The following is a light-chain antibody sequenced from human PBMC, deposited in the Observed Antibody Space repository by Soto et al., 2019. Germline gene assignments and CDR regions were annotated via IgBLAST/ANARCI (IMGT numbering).Light chain of an antibody. Sequence: DIQMTQSPSTLAASVGDRVTITCRASQSIRSWLAWYQQKPGKAPKVLIYDASSLESGVPSRFSGSGSVTEFTLTIRSLQPDDFATYYCQQYNSDFGQGTKVEI. CDR1: QSIRSW. V-gene: IGKV1-5*01. CDR2: DAS. J-gene: IGKJ1*01. CDR3: QQYNSD.